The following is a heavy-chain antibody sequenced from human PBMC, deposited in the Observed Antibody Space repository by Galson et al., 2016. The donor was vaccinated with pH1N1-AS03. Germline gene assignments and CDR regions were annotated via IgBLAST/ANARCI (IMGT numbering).Heavy chain of an antibody. D-gene: IGHD1-1*01. CDR2: ISDTGGRT. Sequence: SLRLSCAASGFIFSDYAIYWVRQAPGKGLEFVSGISDTGGRTYYAGSVKGRFTISRDNSENTVFLQMGSLSPEDVAVYYCTREWKFTHHYYGMDVWGQGTTVTVSS. V-gene: IGHV3-64*02. CDR3: TREWKFTHHYYGMDV. J-gene: IGHJ6*02. CDR1: GFIFSDYA.